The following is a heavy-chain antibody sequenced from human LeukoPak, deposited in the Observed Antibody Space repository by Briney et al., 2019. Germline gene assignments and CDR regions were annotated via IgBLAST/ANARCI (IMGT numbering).Heavy chain of an antibody. V-gene: IGHV3-49*04. Sequence: PGGSLRLSCAASGFTVSGNYMSWVRQAPGKGLEWVGFIRSKAYGGTTEYAASVKGRFTISRDDSKSIAYLQMNSLKTEDTAVYYCTAPYGDYVEYYYYYGMDVWGQGTTVTVSS. D-gene: IGHD4-17*01. CDR1: GFTVSGNY. CDR3: TAPYGDYVEYYYYYGMDV. CDR2: IRSKAYGGTT. J-gene: IGHJ6*02.